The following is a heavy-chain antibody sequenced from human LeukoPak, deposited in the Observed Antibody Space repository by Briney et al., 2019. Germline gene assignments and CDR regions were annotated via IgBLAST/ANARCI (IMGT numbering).Heavy chain of an antibody. V-gene: IGHV3-48*02. J-gene: IGHJ4*02. CDR2: ISTGSSAI. CDR3: ARVAEIQLWLRSAFDY. D-gene: IGHD5-18*01. Sequence: AGSLRLSCAASGFTFSTYSMNWVRLAPGKGLEWVSFISTGSSAIYYSGSVKGRFPISRDNAKNPLYLQMNSLRDEDTAVYYCARVAEIQLWLRSAFDYWGQGTLVTVSS. CDR1: GFTFSTYS.